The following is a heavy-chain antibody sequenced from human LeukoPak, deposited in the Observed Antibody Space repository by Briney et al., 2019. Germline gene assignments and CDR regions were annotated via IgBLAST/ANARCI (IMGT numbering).Heavy chain of an antibody. CDR1: GFTFSDYY. D-gene: IGHD3-3*01. Sequence: KSGGPLRLSCAASGFTFSDYYMSWIRQAPGKGLEWASYISSSGSTIYYADSVKGRFTISRDNAKNSLYLQMNSLRAEDTAVYYCARDGQITIFGVVDSGDWFDPWGQGTLVTVSS. J-gene: IGHJ5*02. CDR2: ISSSGSTI. CDR3: ARDGQITIFGVVDSGDWFDP. V-gene: IGHV3-11*01.